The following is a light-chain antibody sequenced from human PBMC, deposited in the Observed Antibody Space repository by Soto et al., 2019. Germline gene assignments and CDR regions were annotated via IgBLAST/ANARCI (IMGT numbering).Light chain of an antibody. V-gene: IGLV2-14*01. Sequence: SALTQPASVSGSPGQSITISCTGTSSDVGGYNYVSWYQQHPGKAPKLMIYDVSNRPSGVSNRFSGSKSGNTASLTISGLQAEDEADYYCSSYTSSSTLDNVFGTGTKLTVL. CDR2: DVS. J-gene: IGLJ1*01. CDR1: SSDVGGYNY. CDR3: SSYTSSSTLDNV.